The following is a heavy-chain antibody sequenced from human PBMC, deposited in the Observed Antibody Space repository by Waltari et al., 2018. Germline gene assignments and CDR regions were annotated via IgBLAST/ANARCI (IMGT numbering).Heavy chain of an antibody. V-gene: IGHV3-21*01. J-gene: IGHJ6*03. D-gene: IGHD2-15*01. Sequence: EVQLVESGGGLVKPGGSLRLSCAASGFTFSSYSMNWVRQAPGKGPEWVSSISSSSSYIYYADSVKGRFTISRDNAKNSLYLQMNSLRAEDTAVYYCARAGYCSGGSCYFYYYYYMDVWGKGTTVTVSS. CDR3: ARAGYCSGGSCYFYYYYYMDV. CDR2: ISSSSSYI. CDR1: GFTFSSYS.